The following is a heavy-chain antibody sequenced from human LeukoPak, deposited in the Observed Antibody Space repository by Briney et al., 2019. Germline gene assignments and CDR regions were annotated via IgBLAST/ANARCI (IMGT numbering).Heavy chain of an antibody. Sequence: SETLSLTCAVYGGSFSGYYWSWIRQPPGKGLEWIGEINHSGSTNYNPSLKSRVTISVDTSKNQFSLKLSSVTAADTAVYYCARWSLWFGKGAYAFDIWGQGTMVTVSS. CDR2: INHSGST. D-gene: IGHD3-10*01. CDR1: GGSFSGYY. J-gene: IGHJ3*02. V-gene: IGHV4-34*01. CDR3: ARWSLWFGKGAYAFDI.